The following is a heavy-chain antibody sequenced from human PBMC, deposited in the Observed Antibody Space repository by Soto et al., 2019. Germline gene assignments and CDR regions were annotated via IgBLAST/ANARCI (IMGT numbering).Heavy chain of an antibody. D-gene: IGHD6-6*01. CDR2: ISYDGSNK. CDR1: GFTFSSYG. V-gene: IGHV3-30*18. J-gene: IGHJ6*02. Sequence: PGGSLRLSCAASGFTFSSYGMHWVRQAPGKGLEWVAVISYDGSNKYYADSVKGRFTISRDNSKNTLYLQMNSLRAEDTAVYYCAKEESIYYYYGMDVWGQGTTVTVSS. CDR3: AKEESIYYYYGMDV.